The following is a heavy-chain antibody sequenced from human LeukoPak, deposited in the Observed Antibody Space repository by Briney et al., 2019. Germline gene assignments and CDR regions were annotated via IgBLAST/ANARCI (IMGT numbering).Heavy chain of an antibody. V-gene: IGHV3-21*01. D-gene: IGHD3-3*01. CDR1: GFTFSSYS. CDR2: ISSSSSYI. CDR3: ARGTLYDFWSGYPVDY. J-gene: IGHJ4*02. Sequence: SGGSLRLSCAASGFTFSSYSMNWVRQAPGKGLEWVSSISSSSSYIYYADSVKGRFTISRDNAKNSLYLQMNSLRAEDTAVYYCARGTLYDFWSGYPVDYWGQGTLVTVSS.